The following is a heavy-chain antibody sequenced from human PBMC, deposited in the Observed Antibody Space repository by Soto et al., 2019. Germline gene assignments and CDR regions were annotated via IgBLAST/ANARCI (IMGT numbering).Heavy chain of an antibody. Sequence: SGPTLVNPTQTLTLTCTFSGFSLSTSGVGVGWIRQPPGKALEWLALIYWNDDKRYSPSLKSRLTITKDTSKNQVVLTMTNMDPVDTATYYCAHRKSRSQYNWNDNWFDPWGQGTLVTVSS. J-gene: IGHJ5*02. CDR1: GFSLSTSGVG. CDR3: AHRKSRSQYNWNDNWFDP. D-gene: IGHD1-20*01. V-gene: IGHV2-5*01. CDR2: IYWNDDK.